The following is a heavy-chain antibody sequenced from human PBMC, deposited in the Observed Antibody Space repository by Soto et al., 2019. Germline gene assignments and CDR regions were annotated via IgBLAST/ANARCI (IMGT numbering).Heavy chain of an antibody. CDR2: FDPEDGET. CDR3: ARRIAVAGSFDY. V-gene: IGHV1-24*01. Sequence: GASVKVSCKVSGYTLTELSMHWVRQAPGKGLEWMGGFDPEDGETIYAQKFQGRVTMTEDTSTSTAYMELRSLRSDDTAVYYCARRIAVAGSFDYWGQGTLVTVSS. CDR1: GYTLTELS. J-gene: IGHJ4*02. D-gene: IGHD6-19*01.